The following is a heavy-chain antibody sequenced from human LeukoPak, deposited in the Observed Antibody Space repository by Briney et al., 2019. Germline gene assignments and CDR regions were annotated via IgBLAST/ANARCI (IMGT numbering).Heavy chain of an antibody. Sequence: GGSLRLSCAASGFTFRTYWMSWVRQAPGKGLEWVANIKQDGNEKYYVDSVKGRFTISRDNAKNSLYLQMSSLRAEDTAVYYCTRVEETATTAAIIRKYSYYYYYMDVWGKGNTVTVSS. CDR3: TRVEETATTAAIIRKYSYYYYYMDV. D-gene: IGHD4-11*01. CDR1: GFTFRTYW. J-gene: IGHJ6*03. CDR2: IKQDGNEK. V-gene: IGHV3-7*01.